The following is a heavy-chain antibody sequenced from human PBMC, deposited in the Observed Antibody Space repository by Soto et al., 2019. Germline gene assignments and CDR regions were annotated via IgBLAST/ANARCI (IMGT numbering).Heavy chain of an antibody. CDR3: AKETYYYDSSGYYYRGAFDI. Sequence: ASETLSLTCTVSGGSISSGDYYWSWIRQPPGKGLEWIGYIYYSGSTYYNPSLKSRVTISVDTSKNQFSLKLSSVTAADTAVYYCAKETYYYDSSGYYYRGAFDIWGQGTMVTVSS. J-gene: IGHJ3*02. D-gene: IGHD3-22*01. CDR1: GGSISSGDYY. V-gene: IGHV4-30-4*01. CDR2: IYYSGST.